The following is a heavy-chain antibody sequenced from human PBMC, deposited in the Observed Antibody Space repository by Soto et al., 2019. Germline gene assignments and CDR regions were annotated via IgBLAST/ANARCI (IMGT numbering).Heavy chain of an antibody. D-gene: IGHD3-10*01. CDR2: ITSDGSHK. CDR1: GFSFNTYG. Sequence: GGSLRLSCTASGFSFNTYGIHWVRQSPGKGLEWVALITSDGSHKFRADSVKGRFAVSRDNSKNTVFLQMNSLTLGDTATYYCAKGGDMDVWGQGTTVTVSS. V-gene: IGHV3-30*18. CDR3: AKGGDMDV. J-gene: IGHJ6*02.